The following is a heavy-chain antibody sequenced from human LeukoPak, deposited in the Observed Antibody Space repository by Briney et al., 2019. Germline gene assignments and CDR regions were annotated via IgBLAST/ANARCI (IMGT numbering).Heavy chain of an antibody. D-gene: IGHD6-19*01. V-gene: IGHV3-33*06. CDR1: GFTFTSYG. CDR3: AKEEQWLAVYYYGMDV. Sequence: GGSRRLSCAASGFTFTSYGMHWVGQAPGKGREWGAVIWYEGSNKYYADSVKGRFTISSDNSKNTLNLQMNSLRADDTAVYYCAKEEQWLAVYYYGMDVWGQGTTVTVTS. J-gene: IGHJ6*02. CDR2: IWYEGSNK.